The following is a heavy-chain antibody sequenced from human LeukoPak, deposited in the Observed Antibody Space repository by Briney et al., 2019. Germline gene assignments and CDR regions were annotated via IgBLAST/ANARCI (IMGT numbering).Heavy chain of an antibody. CDR1: GIPFSDFY. CDR2: ISSSSSYT. J-gene: IGHJ4*02. V-gene: IGHV3-11*03. Sequence: GGSLRLSCVVAGIPFSDFYMNWIRQAPGRGLEWISYISSSSSYTDYAESVKGRFTISRDNAKSALYLQMNDLRVEDTAVYYCAAGTAADYWGQGTLVIVSS. CDR3: AAGTAADY. D-gene: IGHD6-25*01.